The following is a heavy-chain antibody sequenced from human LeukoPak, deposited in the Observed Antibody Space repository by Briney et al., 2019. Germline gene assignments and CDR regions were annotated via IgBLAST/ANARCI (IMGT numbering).Heavy chain of an antibody. CDR3: GRAFFGEFY. CDR2: IYSGGST. Sequence: AGSLRLTCAASGFTISSNYMSWVRQAPGKGLEWVSVIYSGGSTYYEDSLNGRFTISIDNSKNTLYLQMNTLRAEDTAIYYCGRAFFGEFYWGQGALVTVSS. D-gene: IGHD3-10*01. V-gene: IGHV3-53*01. J-gene: IGHJ4*02. CDR1: GFTISSNY.